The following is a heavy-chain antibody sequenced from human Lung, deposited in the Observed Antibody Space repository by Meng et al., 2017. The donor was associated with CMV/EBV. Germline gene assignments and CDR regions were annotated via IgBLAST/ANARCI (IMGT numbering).Heavy chain of an antibody. J-gene: IGHJ4*02. V-gene: IGHV3-7*01. D-gene: IGHD1-1*01. CDR2: IKQDGSEK. CDR1: GFTSSSYW. CDR3: TGKGFDY. Sequence: SCAASGFTSSSYWMSWVRQAPGKVLEWVANIKQDGSEKYYVDSVKGRFAISRDNAKSALFLQMSRLRVEDTAIYYCTGKGFDYWGQGALVTVSS.